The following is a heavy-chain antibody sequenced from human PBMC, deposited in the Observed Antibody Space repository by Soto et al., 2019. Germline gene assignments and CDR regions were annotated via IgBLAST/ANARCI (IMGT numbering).Heavy chain of an antibody. CDR3: AKDDSLEWFFPLDA. CDR1: GLTFNHHG. V-gene: IGHV3-33*06. CDR2: IWYDGSNQ. Sequence: GGSLRLSCVASGLTFNHHGMHWVRQAPGKGLEWVAIIWYDGSNQYYGDSVKGRFTISRDNSKNTLYLQMNSLRVEDTAISFCAKDDSLEWFFPLDAWGQGTLVTDSS. J-gene: IGHJ5*02. D-gene: IGHD3-3*01.